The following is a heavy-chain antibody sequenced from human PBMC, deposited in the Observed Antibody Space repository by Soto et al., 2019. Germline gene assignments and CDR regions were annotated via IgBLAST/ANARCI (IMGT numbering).Heavy chain of an antibody. V-gene: IGHV1-18*01. CDR1: GYGFTTCG. CDR2: ISAHNGNT. Sequence: QIHLVQYGAEVKKPGASVKVSCRGSGYGFTTCGINWVRQAPGQGVEWMAWISAHNGNTNYAQKLQGRVTVTRDTSTITAYMELRSLRSDDTAVYYCARGRYGDYWGQGALVTVSS. J-gene: IGHJ4*02. CDR3: ARGRYGDY. D-gene: IGHD1-1*01.